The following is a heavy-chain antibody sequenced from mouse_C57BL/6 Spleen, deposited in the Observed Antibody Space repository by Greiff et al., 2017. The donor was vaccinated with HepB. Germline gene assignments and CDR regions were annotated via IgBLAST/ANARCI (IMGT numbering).Heavy chain of an antibody. CDR2: IYPGDGDT. Sequence: VHLVESGAELVKPGASVKISCKASGYAFSSYWMNWVKQRPGKGLEWIGQIYPGDGDTNYNGKFKGKATLTADKSSSTAYMQLSSLTSEDSAVYFCARTPLYDYDAMDYWGQGTSVTVSS. CDR1: GYAFSSYW. V-gene: IGHV1-80*01. CDR3: ARTPLYDYDAMDY. D-gene: IGHD2-3*01. J-gene: IGHJ4*01.